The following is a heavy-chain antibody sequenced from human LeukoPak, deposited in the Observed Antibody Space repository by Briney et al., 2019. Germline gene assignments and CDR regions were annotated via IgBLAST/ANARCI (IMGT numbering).Heavy chain of an antibody. J-gene: IGHJ4*02. CDR1: NVYISSGSHY. D-gene: IGHD2-2*01. CDR2: IYAGGRS. Sequence: SQTPSLTCTVSNVYISSGSHYWNWIRQPAGKGVEWIGRIYAGGRSNYNPSLRSRVTISVDTSKNQFSLRLSSVTATDTAVYYCARHPEYQLLIDYWGQGTLVTVSS. CDR3: ARHPEYQLLIDY. V-gene: IGHV4-61*02.